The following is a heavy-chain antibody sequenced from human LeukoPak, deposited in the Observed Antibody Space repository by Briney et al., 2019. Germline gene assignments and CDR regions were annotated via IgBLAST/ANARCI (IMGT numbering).Heavy chain of an antibody. CDR2: INPSGGDA. J-gene: IGHJ4*02. Sequence: ASVKVSCKASGYTFTSYYMHWVRQAPGQGLEWMGIINPSGGDASYAQKFQGRVTMNRDMSTSTVYMELSSLRSEDTAVYYCARMIHSGRYFYCFDYWRQGTLVTVSS. V-gene: IGHV1-46*01. CDR3: ARMIHSGRYFYCFDY. CDR1: GYTFTSYY. D-gene: IGHD1-26*01.